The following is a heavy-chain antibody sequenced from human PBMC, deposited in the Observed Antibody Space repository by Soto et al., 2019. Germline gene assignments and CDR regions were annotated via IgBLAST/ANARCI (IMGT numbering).Heavy chain of an antibody. Sequence: SETLSLTCTVSGGSISSSSHYWGWIRQPPTKGLEWIGSIHYSGSTYYSPSLKSRVTISVDTSKNQFSLKLSSVTAADTAVYYCARHAASGSYHTDFDYWGQGSLVTVSS. J-gene: IGHJ4*02. CDR2: IHYSGST. V-gene: IGHV4-39*01. CDR1: GGSISSSSHY. D-gene: IGHD3-10*01. CDR3: ARHAASGSYHTDFDY.